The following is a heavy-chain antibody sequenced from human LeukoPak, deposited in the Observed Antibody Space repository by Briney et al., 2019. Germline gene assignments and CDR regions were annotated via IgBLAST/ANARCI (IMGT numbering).Heavy chain of an antibody. CDR2: IKQDGNDQ. Sequence: TGGSLRLSCAASGFTFNDYWMSWVRQAPGKGLEWVADIKQDGNDQKYVDSVKGRFTISRDNTKNPLYLQMNSLRAEDTAVYYCARPALVGEIFEFWGRGTLVTVSS. J-gene: IGHJ4*02. CDR1: GFTFNDYW. D-gene: IGHD1-26*01. V-gene: IGHV3-7*01. CDR3: ARPALVGEIFEF.